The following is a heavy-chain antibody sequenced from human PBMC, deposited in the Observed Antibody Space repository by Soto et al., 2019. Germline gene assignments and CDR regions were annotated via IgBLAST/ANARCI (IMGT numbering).Heavy chain of an antibody. CDR3: ARRYYGSGSYYNVPDAFDI. Sequence: GASVKVSCKASGYTFSIYAISWVRQAPGQGLEWMGGIIPIFGTANYAQKFQGRVTITADESTSTAYMELSSLRSEDTAVYYCARRYYGSGSYYNVPDAFDIWGQGTMVTVSS. CDR1: GYTFSIYA. V-gene: IGHV1-69*13. J-gene: IGHJ3*02. D-gene: IGHD3-10*01. CDR2: IIPIFGTA.